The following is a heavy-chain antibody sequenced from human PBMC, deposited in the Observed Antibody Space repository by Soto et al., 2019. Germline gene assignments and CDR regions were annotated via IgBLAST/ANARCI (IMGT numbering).Heavy chain of an antibody. D-gene: IGHD3-22*01. CDR2: IIPIFGTA. CDR1: GGTFSSYA. Sequence: QVQLVQSGAEVKKPGSSVKVSCKASGGTFSSYAISWVRQAPGQGLEWMGGIIPIFGTANYAQKFQGRVTITADESTSTAYMKLSSLRSEDTAVYYCASSVFDVYYDSSGYYYYGMDVWGQGTTVTVSS. CDR3: ASSVFDVYYDSSGYYYYGMDV. V-gene: IGHV1-69*01. J-gene: IGHJ6*02.